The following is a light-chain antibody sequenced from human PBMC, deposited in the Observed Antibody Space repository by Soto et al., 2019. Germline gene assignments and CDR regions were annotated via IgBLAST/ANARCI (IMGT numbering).Light chain of an antibody. Sequence: EIVLTQSPGTLSLSPGERATLSCRASQSVSSSYLAWYQQKPGQAPRLLIYGASSRATGIPDRFSGSGSGTDFTLTFSRLEPEDCAVYYCQQDGSSLTCGGGTNVEIK. CDR1: QSVSSSY. V-gene: IGKV3-20*01. J-gene: IGKJ4*01. CDR3: QQDGSSLT. CDR2: GAS.